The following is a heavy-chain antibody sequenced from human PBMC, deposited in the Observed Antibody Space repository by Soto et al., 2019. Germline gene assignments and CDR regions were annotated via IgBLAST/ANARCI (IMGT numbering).Heavy chain of an antibody. V-gene: IGHV4-39*01. D-gene: IGHD2-15*01. CDR3: APLSVSLSGPYGIHV. CDR1: GYSVSSSDYY. Sequence: SETLSLTCSVSGYSVSSSDYYGAWIRQPPGKGLEWIGSMLYSGLTYYNPSLKSRVTLSVDTSKNQFSVRLNSVTASDTAVYYCAPLSVSLSGPYGIHVWGQGTTVTVSS. CDR2: MLYSGLT. J-gene: IGHJ6*02.